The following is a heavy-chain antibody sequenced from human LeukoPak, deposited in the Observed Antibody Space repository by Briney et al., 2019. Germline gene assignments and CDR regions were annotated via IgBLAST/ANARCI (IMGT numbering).Heavy chain of an antibody. J-gene: IGHJ3*02. D-gene: IGHD1-1*01. CDR3: ARDPGYADAFDI. Sequence: GGSLRLSCAASGFTFSSFTMHWVRQAPGKGLEWVAVISYDGSNKYYADSVKGRFTISRDNSKNTLYLQMNSLRAEDTAVYYCARDPGYADAFDIWGQGTMVTVSS. CDR2: ISYDGSNK. CDR1: GFTFSSFT. V-gene: IGHV3-30*04.